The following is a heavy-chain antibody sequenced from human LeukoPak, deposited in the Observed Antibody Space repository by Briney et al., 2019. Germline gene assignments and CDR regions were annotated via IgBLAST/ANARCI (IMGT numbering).Heavy chain of an antibody. V-gene: IGHV3-53*01. Sequence: PGGSLRLSCAASGFTFSSNYMSWVRQAPGKGLEWVSVIYSGGSTYYADSVKGRFTISRDNSKNTLYLQMNSLRAEDTAVYYCARDYYDSSGYYWGDYWGQGTLVTVSS. J-gene: IGHJ4*02. CDR3: ARDYYDSSGYYWGDY. CDR1: GFTFSSNY. D-gene: IGHD3-22*01. CDR2: IYSGGST.